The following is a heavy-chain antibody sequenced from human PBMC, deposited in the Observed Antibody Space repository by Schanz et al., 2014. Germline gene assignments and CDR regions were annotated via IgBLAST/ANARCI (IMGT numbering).Heavy chain of an antibody. CDR2: VNPSVRGT. V-gene: IGHV1-46*01. CDR1: DYTFTRHY. CDR3: ARDFSAYVGNYFDY. Sequence: QVQLVQSGAEVKKPGTAVKVSCKASDYTFTRHYMHWVLQAPGQGLEWMGIVNPSVRGTHFAREFQGRVTVTSDTSTSTVYMELSGLRSEDTAVYYCARDFSAYVGNYFDYWGQGTLVTVAS. J-gene: IGHJ4*02. D-gene: IGHD5-12*01.